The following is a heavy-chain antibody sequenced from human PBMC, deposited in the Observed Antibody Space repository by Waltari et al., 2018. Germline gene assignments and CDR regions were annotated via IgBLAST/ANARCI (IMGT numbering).Heavy chain of an antibody. V-gene: IGHV1-8*01. CDR1: GYTFTSFD. CDR2: MNPNSGNT. D-gene: IGHD6-6*01. Sequence: QVQLVQSGAEVKKPGASVKVSCKASGYTFTSFDINWVRQATGQGLEWMGWMNPNSGNTGDAQKFPGRVTMTMNPSISTAYMELSSLTSDDTAVYSCATGGDSSSSGEGWFDPWGQGTLVSVSS. J-gene: IGHJ5*02. CDR3: ATGGDSSSSGEGWFDP.